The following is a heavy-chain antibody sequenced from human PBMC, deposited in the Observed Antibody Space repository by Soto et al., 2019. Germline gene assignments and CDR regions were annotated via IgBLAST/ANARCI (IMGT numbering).Heavy chain of an antibody. Sequence: PSETLSLTCTVSGGSISSGDYYWSWIRQHPGKGLEWIGYIYYSGSTYYNPSLKSRVTISVDTPKNQFSLKLSSVTAADTAVYYCARWPQLKPRFDYWGQGTLVTVSS. V-gene: IGHV4-31*03. D-gene: IGHD1-1*01. CDR2: IYYSGST. CDR1: GGSISSGDYY. CDR3: ARWPQLKPRFDY. J-gene: IGHJ4*02.